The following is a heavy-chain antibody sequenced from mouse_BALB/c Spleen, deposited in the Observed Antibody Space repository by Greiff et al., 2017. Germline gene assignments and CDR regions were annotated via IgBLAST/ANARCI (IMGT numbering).Heavy chain of an antibody. D-gene: IGHD1-1*01. CDR1: GFTFSDYY. V-gene: IGHV5-4*02. CDR3: ARGRFITTGGYLDY. Sequence: EVQLQESGGGLVTPGGSLKLSCAASGFTFSDYYMYWVRQPPEKRLEWVATISAGGSYTYYPDSVKGRFTISRDNANNNLYLQMSSLKSEDTAMYYCARGRFITTGGYLDYWGQGTTLTVSS. CDR2: ISAGGSYT. J-gene: IGHJ2*01.